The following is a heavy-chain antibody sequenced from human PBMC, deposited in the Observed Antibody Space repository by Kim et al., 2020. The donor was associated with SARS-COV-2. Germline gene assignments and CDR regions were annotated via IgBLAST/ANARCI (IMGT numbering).Heavy chain of an antibody. V-gene: IGHV4-34*01. CDR2: INHSGST. CDR1: GGSFSGYY. CDR3: ARGVPPRGFRWQQLALDY. D-gene: IGHD6-13*01. J-gene: IGHJ4*02. Sequence: SETLSLTCAVYGGSFSGYYWSWIRQPPGKGLEWIGEINHSGSTNYNPSLKSRVTISVDTSKNQFSLKLSSVTAADTAVYYCARGVPPRGFRWQQLALDYWGQGTLVTVSS.